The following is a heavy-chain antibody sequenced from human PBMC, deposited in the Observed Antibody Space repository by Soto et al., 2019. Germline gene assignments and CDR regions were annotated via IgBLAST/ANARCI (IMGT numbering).Heavy chain of an antibody. J-gene: IGHJ4*02. D-gene: IGHD3-22*01. CDR3: ARIGGYYQAFDS. CDR1: GGSVSSGSYY. CDR2: IYYTGTT. Sequence: SEILSLTCTVSGGSVSSGSYYWSWIRQPPGKGLEWIGYIYYTGTTKYNPSLKSRVTISVDSSKNQFSLKLDSVTAADTAVYYCARIGGYYQAFDSWGQGTLVTVSS. V-gene: IGHV4-61*01.